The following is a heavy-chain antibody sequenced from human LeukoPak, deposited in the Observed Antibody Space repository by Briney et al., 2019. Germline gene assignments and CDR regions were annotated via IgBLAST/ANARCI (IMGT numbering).Heavy chain of an antibody. CDR2: IGTAGDT. V-gene: IGHV3-13*01. J-gene: IGHJ4*02. D-gene: IGHD3-10*01. CDR3: ARGVINDY. Sequence: GGSLRLSCAASGFTFSNYAMRWVRQATGKGLEWVSAIGTAGDTYYPGSVKGRFTISRENAKNSLYLQMNSLRAEDTAVYYCARGVINDYWGQGTLVTVSS. CDR1: GFTFSNYA.